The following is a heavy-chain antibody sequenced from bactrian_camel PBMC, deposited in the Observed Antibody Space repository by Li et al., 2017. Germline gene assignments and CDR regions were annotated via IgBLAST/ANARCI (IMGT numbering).Heavy chain of an antibody. D-gene: IGHD4*01. CDR2: LYTGGSSA. Sequence: QVQLVESGGGSVQAGGSLRLSCAVSGYPWNSDSVAWFRQGPGKGLEWVSSLYTGGSSAFYAGSVKGRFTTSYDNAKNTLYLQMNSLKPEDTAVYHCAATVSGWRLYGDCAHVLTYWTPGTQVTVS. CDR1: GYPWNSDS. J-gene: IGHJ4*01. V-gene: IGHV3-2*01.